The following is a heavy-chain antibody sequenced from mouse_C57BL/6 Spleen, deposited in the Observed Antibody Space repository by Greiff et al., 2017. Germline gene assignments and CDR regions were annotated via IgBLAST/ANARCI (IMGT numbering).Heavy chain of an antibody. CDR2: INPGSGGT. D-gene: IGHD3-2*02. J-gene: IGHJ4*01. CDR3: AREAAQATAAMDY. CDR1: GYAFTNYL. V-gene: IGHV1-54*01. Sequence: QVQLQQSGAELVRPGTSVKVSCKASGYAFTNYLIEWVKQRPGQGLEWIGVINPGSGGTNYNEKFKGKATLTADKSSSTAYMQLSSLTSEDSAVYFCAREAAQATAAMDYWGQGTSVTVSS.